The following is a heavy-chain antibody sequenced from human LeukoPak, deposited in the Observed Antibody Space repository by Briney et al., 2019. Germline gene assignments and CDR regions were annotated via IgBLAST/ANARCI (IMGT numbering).Heavy chain of an antibody. CDR2: INWNGGST. Sequence: PGGSLRLSCAASGFTFDDYVMSWVRQAPGKGLEWVSSINWNGGSTAYADSVKGRFTISRDNAKNSLYLQMNSLRAEDTALYYCASGAYSSGWYAESVLYFDYWGQGTLVTVSS. D-gene: IGHD6-19*01. J-gene: IGHJ4*02. CDR3: ASGAYSSGWYAESVLYFDY. V-gene: IGHV3-20*04. CDR1: GFTFDDYV.